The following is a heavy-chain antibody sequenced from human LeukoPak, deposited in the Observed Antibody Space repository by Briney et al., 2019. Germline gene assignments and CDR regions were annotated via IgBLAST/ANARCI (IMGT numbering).Heavy chain of an antibody. CDR1: GDSVSSNSAA. CDR2: AYYRPKWYN. CDR3: ARDYYDSSGYYDNWFDP. Sequence: SQTLSLTCAISGDSVSSNSAAWNWIRQSPSRGLEWLGRAYYRPKWYNDYAVSVRSRITINPDTSKNQFSLQLNSVTPEDTAVYYCARDYYDSSGYYDNWFDPWGQGTLVTVSS. V-gene: IGHV6-1*01. D-gene: IGHD3-22*01. J-gene: IGHJ5*02.